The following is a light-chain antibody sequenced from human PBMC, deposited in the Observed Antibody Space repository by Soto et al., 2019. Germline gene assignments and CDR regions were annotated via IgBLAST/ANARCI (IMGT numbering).Light chain of an antibody. CDR3: QQRSNWVT. CDR1: QSVSSY. J-gene: IGKJ5*01. V-gene: IGKV3-11*01. Sequence: EILLTQSPSTLSLSPWERATLSCRASQSVSSYLAWYQQKPGQAPRLLIYDASNRATGIPARFSGSGSGTDFTLTISSLEPEDFAVYYCQQRSNWVTFGQGTRLEIK. CDR2: DAS.